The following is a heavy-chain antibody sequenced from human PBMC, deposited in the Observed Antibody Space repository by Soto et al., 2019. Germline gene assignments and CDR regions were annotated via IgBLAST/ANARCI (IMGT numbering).Heavy chain of an antibody. CDR2: IYHSGST. J-gene: IGHJ5*02. V-gene: IGHV4-30-2*01. CDR1: GGSISSGGYS. CDR3: ARGTGWFDP. Sequence: AVSGGSISSGGYSWSWIRQPPGKGLEWIGYIYHSGSTYYNPSLKSRVTISVDRSKNQFSLKLSSVTAADTAVYYCARGTGWFDPWGQGTLVTVSS.